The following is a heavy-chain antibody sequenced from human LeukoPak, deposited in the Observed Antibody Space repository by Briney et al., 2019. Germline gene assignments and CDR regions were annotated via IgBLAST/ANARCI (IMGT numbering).Heavy chain of an antibody. J-gene: IGHJ4*02. CDR2: INHSGST. CDR1: GGSFSGCY. Sequence: PSETLSLTCAVYGGSFSGCYWTWIRQPPGKGLEWIGEINHSGSTNYNPSLKSRVTISVDTSKNQFSLKLSSVTAADTAVYYCARVSGYDWESFYDYWGQGTLVTVSS. CDR3: ARVSGYDWESFYDY. V-gene: IGHV4-34*01. D-gene: IGHD5-12*01.